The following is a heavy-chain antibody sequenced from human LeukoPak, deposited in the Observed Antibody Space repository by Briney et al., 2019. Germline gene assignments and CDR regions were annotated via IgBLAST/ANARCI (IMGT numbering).Heavy chain of an antibody. D-gene: IGHD2-15*01. J-gene: IGHJ4*02. CDR2: ISGSGGST. CDR1: GLTFSSYA. CDR3: AKNVVVKRYIDF. V-gene: IGHV3-23*01. Sequence: PGGSLRLSCAASGLTFSSYAMSWVRQAPGKGLEWVSAISGSGGSTYYADSVKGRFTISRDNSKNTLSLQMNSLTVEDTAIYFCAKNVVVKRYIDFWGQGTLVTVSS.